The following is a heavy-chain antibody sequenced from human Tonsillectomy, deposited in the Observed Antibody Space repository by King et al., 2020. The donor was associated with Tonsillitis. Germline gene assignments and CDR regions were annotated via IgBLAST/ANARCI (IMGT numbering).Heavy chain of an antibody. CDR3: APSASGYSSGWYWINWFDP. CDR2: SIPIFGTA. Sequence: QLVQSGAEVKKPGSSVKVSCTASRGTFSSYAISWVRQAPGQGLEWMGGSIPIFGTANYAQKFQGRVTITAPESTSTAYTELSRLRSEDTAVYYCAPSASGYSSGWYWINWFDPWGQGTLVTVSS. CDR1: RGTFSSYA. V-gene: IGHV1-69*01. D-gene: IGHD6-19*01. J-gene: IGHJ5*02.